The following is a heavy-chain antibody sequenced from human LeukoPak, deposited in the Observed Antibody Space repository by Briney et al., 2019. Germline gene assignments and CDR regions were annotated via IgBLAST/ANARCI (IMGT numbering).Heavy chain of an antibody. Sequence: SETLSLTCTVSGGSISTYDWSWIRQPPGKGLEWIGDIYYSGNTNYNPSLKSRVTISVDTSKNQFSLRLSSVTAADTAVYYCARFSGWIRSYFDYWGQGTLVPVSS. J-gene: IGHJ4*02. D-gene: IGHD6-19*01. CDR2: IYYSGNT. V-gene: IGHV4-59*08. CDR1: GGSISTYD. CDR3: ARFSGWIRSYFDY.